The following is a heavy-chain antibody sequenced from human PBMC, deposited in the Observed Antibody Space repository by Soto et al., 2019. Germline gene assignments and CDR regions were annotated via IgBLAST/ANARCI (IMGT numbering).Heavy chain of an antibody. CDR2: ISAYNGNT. CDR3: ARGAPFIVGANYYYYYGMDV. Sequence: ASVKVSCKASGYTFTSYGISWVRQAPGQGLEWMGWISAYNGNTNYAQKLQGRVTMTIDTSTSTAYMELRSLRSDDTAVYYCARGAPFIVGANYYYYYGMDVWGQGTTVTVSS. J-gene: IGHJ6*02. V-gene: IGHV1-18*01. CDR1: GYTFTSYG. D-gene: IGHD1-26*01.